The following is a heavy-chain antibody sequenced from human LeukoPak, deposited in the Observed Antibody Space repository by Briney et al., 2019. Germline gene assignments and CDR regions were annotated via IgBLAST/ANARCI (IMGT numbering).Heavy chain of an antibody. CDR1: GGSISSSSYY. Sequence: SETLSLTCTVSGGSISSSSYYWGCMRPPPGLGLEWIGSIYYSRSTYYNPSLNSRVTISVDTSKNQFSLNLSSVTAADTAVYYCARLYYDSSGYYQICYFDYWGQGTLVTVSS. CDR2: IYYSRST. D-gene: IGHD3-22*01. CDR3: ARLYYDSSGYYQICYFDY. J-gene: IGHJ4*02. V-gene: IGHV4-39*01.